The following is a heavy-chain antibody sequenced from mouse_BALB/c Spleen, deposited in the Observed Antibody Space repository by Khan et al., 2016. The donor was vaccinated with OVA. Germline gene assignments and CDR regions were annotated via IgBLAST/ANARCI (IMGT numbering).Heavy chain of an antibody. CDR1: GFIFSSYG. CDR2: ISSGGTYT. V-gene: IGHV5-6*01. CDR3: TRFMTTTTGDYYAKDY. D-gene: IGHD1-2*01. Sequence: EVELVESGGDLVNPGGSLKLSCAASGFIFSSYGMSWVRQTPDKRLEWVATISSGGTYTYYPDSVKGRFPISRDNAKHTLSLQMRSLKSEDTAMYYCTRFMTTTTGDYYAKDYWGQGTSVTVSS. J-gene: IGHJ4*01.